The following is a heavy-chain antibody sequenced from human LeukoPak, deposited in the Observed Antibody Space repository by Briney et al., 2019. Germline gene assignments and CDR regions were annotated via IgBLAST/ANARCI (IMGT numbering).Heavy chain of an antibody. D-gene: IGHD2-2*01. Sequence: SETLSLTCTVSGGSISSGGYYWSWIRQHPGKGLEWIVYIYYSGSTYYNPSLKSRVTISVDTSKNQFSLKLSSVTAADTAVYYWARAPSSTSLNWFDPWGQGTLVTVSS. V-gene: IGHV4-31*03. J-gene: IGHJ5*02. CDR3: ARAPSSTSLNWFDP. CDR2: IYYSGST. CDR1: GGSISSGGYY.